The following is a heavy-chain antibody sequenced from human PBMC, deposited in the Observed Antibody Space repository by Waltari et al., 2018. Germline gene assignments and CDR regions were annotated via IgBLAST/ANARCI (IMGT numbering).Heavy chain of an antibody. CDR2: IYTSGST. J-gene: IGHJ5*02. CDR3: AREGGAAADTFNWFDP. D-gene: IGHD6-13*01. Sequence: QLQLQESGPGLVKPSETLSLTCTVSGGSISSGSYYWSWIRQPAGKGLEWIGRIYTSGSTNYNPSLKSRVTISVDTSKNQFSLKLSSVTAADTAVYYCAREGGAAADTFNWFDPWGQGTLVTVSS. V-gene: IGHV4-61*02. CDR1: GGSISSGSYY.